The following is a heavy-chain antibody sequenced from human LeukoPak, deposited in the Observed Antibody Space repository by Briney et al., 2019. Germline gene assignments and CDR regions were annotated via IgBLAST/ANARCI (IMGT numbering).Heavy chain of an antibody. Sequence: GGSLRLSCAASGFTVRNNYMSWVRQAPGKGLEWVSVIYSGGSTYYADSVKGRFTFSKDNSKNTLYLQMTNLRVEDTAAYYCARHPRYWGQGTLVTVSS. CDR1: GFTVRNNY. CDR2: IYSGGST. J-gene: IGHJ4*02. CDR3: ARHPRY. V-gene: IGHV3-53*01.